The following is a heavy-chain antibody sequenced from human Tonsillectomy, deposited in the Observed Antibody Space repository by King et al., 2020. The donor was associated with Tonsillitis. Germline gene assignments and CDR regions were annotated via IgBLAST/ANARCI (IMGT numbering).Heavy chain of an antibody. V-gene: IGHV4-59*01. D-gene: IGHD6-13*01. CDR1: GGSISSYY. Sequence: QLQESGPGLVKPSETLSLTCTVSGGSISSYYWTWIRQPPGKGLEWIGYIYYIGSTNYNPSLKSRVTISEDTSKNQFSLQLRSVTAADTAVYYCARGVSSWDFDHWGQGTLVTVSS. CDR3: ARGVSSWDFDH. CDR2: IYYIGST. J-gene: IGHJ4*02.